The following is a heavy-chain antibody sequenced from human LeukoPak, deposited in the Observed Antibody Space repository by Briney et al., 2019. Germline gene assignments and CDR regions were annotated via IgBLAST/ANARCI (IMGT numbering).Heavy chain of an antibody. CDR3: ARDLGYCSGGRCLGGWFDP. J-gene: IGHJ5*02. Sequence: PGGSLRLSCAASGFTFSNYWMHWVRQGPGKGLVWVSRVNTDESSTNYADSVKGRFTISRDNAKNTLYLQMNSLRAEDTAVYYCARDLGYCSGGRCLGGWFDPWGQGTLVTVSS. CDR2: VNTDESST. CDR1: GFTFSNYW. D-gene: IGHD2-15*01. V-gene: IGHV3-74*01.